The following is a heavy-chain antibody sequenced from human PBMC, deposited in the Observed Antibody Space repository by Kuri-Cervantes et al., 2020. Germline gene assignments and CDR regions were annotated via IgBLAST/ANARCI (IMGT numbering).Heavy chain of an antibody. V-gene: IGHV4-38-2*01. CDR3: ARQMVLRKTVVVPAVRRAFDI. Sequence: SETLSLTCDASPNSLTSGHYWGWIRQPPGKGLEWIGSIYHRGTTYSNPTLKSRVTISIDTSKSQFSLKLSSVTAADTAVYYCARQMVLRKTVVVPAVRRAFDIWGQGTMVTVSS. CDR1: PNSLTSGHY. J-gene: IGHJ3*02. D-gene: IGHD2-2*01. CDR2: IYHRGTT.